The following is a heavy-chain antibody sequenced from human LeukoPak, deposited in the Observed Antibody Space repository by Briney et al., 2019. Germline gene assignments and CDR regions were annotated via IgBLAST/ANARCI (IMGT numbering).Heavy chain of an antibody. D-gene: IGHD3-16*01. CDR3: MSYAGRSDDY. Sequence: GGSLRLSCAASGFTFSRYSMNWVRQAPGKGLEWVSSISSCSSYRYYADSVKGRFTISRDNAKNSLHLQMNSLRAEDTAVYYCMSYAGRSDDYWGQGTLVTVSS. V-gene: IGHV3-21*01. CDR2: ISSCSSYR. J-gene: IGHJ4*02. CDR1: GFTFSRYS.